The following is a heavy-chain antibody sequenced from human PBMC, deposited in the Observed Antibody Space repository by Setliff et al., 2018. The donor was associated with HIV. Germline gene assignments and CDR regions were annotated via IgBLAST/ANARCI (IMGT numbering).Heavy chain of an antibody. CDR1: GGTFSSYA. J-gene: IGHJ6*03. D-gene: IGHD3-10*01. Sequence: SVKGSCKATGGTFSSYASSWVRQAPGQGLEWMGGIIPILGLATYAQKFQGRVTITTDESTSTAYMELSSLRSEDTAVYYCAGSGYYSYMDVGGKGTTVTVSS. V-gene: IGHV1-69*10. CDR3: AGSGYYSYMDV. CDR2: IIPILGLA.